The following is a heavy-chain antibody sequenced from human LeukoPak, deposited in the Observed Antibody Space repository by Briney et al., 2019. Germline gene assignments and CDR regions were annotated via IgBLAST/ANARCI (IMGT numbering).Heavy chain of an antibody. J-gene: IGHJ4*02. D-gene: IGHD4-23*01. Sequence: PGGSLRLSCAASGFTFSDYYMSWIRQAPGKGLEWVSCISSSGSTIYYADSVKGRFTISRDNSKNTLYLQMNSLRAEDTAVYYCAKDDDYGGNTHYFDYWGQGTLVTVSS. CDR2: ISSSGSTI. V-gene: IGHV3-11*04. CDR3: AKDDDYGGNTHYFDY. CDR1: GFTFSDYY.